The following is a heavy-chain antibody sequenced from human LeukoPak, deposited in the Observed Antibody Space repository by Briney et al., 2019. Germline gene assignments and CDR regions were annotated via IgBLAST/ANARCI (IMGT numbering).Heavy chain of an antibody. J-gene: IGHJ4*02. V-gene: IGHV3-23*01. CDR3: AKGDGGQWLFYFDY. CDR1: GFTFSSYA. D-gene: IGHD6-19*01. Sequence: PGGSLRLSCAASGFTFSSYAMSCVRQAPGKGLEWVSAISGSGGSTYYADSVKGRFTISRDNSKNTLYLQMNSLRAEDTAVYYCAKGDGGQWLFYFDYWGQGTLVTVSS. CDR2: ISGSGGST.